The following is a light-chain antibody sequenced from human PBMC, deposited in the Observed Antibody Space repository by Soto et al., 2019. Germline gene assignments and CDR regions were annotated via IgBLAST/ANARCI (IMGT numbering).Light chain of an antibody. CDR1: QSISSY. V-gene: IGKV1-39*01. CDR2: AAS. CDR3: QQSYSTPMYT. J-gene: IGKJ2*01. Sequence: IQMTQSPSSLSASVGDRVTITCRASQSISSYLNWYQQKPGKAPKLLIYAASSLQSGVPSRFSGSGSGTDFILTICSLQPEDFATYYCQQSYSTPMYTFGQGTKLEIK.